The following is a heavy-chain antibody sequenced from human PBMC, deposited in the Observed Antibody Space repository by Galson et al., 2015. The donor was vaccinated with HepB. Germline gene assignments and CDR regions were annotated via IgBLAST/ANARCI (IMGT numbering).Heavy chain of an antibody. CDR1: GFTFSNAW. V-gene: IGHV3-15*01. CDR2: IKSKTAGGTT. D-gene: IGHD6-13*01. J-gene: IGHJ4*02. Sequence: LRLSCAASGFTFSNAWMNWVRQAPGKGLEWVGRIKSKTAGGTTEYAAPVKGRFTISRDDSKNTLYLQMNSLKTEDTAVYHCTVGTPGSSWTRFDYWGQGTLVIVSS. CDR3: TVGTPGSSWTRFDY.